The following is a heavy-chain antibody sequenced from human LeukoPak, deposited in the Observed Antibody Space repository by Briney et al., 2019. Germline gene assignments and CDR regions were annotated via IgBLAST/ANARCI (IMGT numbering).Heavy chain of an antibody. Sequence: LETLSLTCTVSNGSISSYYWSWIRQPPGKGLEWIGYIYYSGSTNYNPSLKSQVTISVDTSKNQFSLKLSSVTAADTAVYYCARQGVAARPIDYWGQGTLVTVSS. CDR3: ARQGVAARPIDY. J-gene: IGHJ4*02. V-gene: IGHV4-59*08. CDR1: NGSISSYY. CDR2: IYYSGST. D-gene: IGHD6-6*01.